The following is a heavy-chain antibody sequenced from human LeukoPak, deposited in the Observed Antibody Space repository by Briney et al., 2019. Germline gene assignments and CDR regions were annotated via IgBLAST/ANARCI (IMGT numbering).Heavy chain of an antibody. D-gene: IGHD3-16*01. V-gene: IGHV3-7*01. Sequence: GGSLRLSCAASGFTFSSYSMNWVRQAPVKGLEWVANIKQDGSEKYYVDSVKGRFTISRDNAKNSLYLQMNSLRAEDTAVYYCAEGGYWGQGTLVTVSS. CDR2: IKQDGSEK. J-gene: IGHJ4*02. CDR3: AEGGY. CDR1: GFTFSSYS.